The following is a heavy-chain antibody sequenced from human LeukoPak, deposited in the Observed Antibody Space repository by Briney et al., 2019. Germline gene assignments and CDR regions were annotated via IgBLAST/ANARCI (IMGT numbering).Heavy chain of an antibody. J-gene: IGHJ4*02. CDR2: INHSGST. D-gene: IGHD3-10*01. V-gene: IGHV4-34*01. CDR3: ALGGFGELFDY. Sequence: SETLSLTCAVYGGSFSGYYWSWIRQPPGKGLEWIGEINHSGSTNYNPSLKSRVTISVDTSKNQFSLKLSSVTAADTAVYYCALGGFGELFDYWGQGTLVTVSS. CDR1: GGSFSGYY.